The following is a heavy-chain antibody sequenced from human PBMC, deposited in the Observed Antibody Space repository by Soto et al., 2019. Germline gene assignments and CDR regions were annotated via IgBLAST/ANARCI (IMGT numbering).Heavy chain of an antibody. V-gene: IGHV4-59*08. CDR3: ARHSYAVAAWFY. CDR1: GDSISGYY. Sequence: QVQLQESGPGLVKPSETLSLTCTVSGDSISGYYWSWIRQPPGKGLEWIGYIYYSGSTNYNPSLKSRVTISADTSKNQFSLKLSSVTAADTAVYYCARHSYAVAAWFYWGQGTPVTVSS. D-gene: IGHD6-19*01. J-gene: IGHJ4*02. CDR2: IYYSGST.